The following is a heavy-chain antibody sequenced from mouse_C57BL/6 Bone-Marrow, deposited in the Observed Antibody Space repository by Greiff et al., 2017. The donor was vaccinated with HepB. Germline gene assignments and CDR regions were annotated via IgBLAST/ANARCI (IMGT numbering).Heavy chain of an antibody. J-gene: IGHJ4*01. Sequence: QVQLQQSGAELVKPGASVKISCKASGYAFSSYWMNWVKQRPGKGLEWIGQIYPGDGDTNYNGKFKGKATLTADKSSSTAYMQLSSLTSEDSAVYFCASGGSFYAMDYWGQGTSVTVSS. V-gene: IGHV1-80*01. CDR3: ASGGSFYAMDY. CDR1: GYAFSSYW. CDR2: IYPGDGDT.